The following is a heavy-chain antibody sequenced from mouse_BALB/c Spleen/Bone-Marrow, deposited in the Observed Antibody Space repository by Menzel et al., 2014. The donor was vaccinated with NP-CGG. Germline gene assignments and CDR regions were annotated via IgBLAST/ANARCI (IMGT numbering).Heavy chain of an antibody. CDR3: ARWEYYAMDC. Sequence: VQLQQSGAELVKPGASVKLSCTASGLNIKDTYMHWVKQRPEQGLEWIGRIDPANGNTKYDPKFQGKATVTADTSSNTDYLQLSSLTSEDAAFYYSARWEYYAMDCWGQGTSVTVSS. CDR1: GLNIKDTY. CDR2: IDPANGNT. V-gene: IGHV14-3*02. D-gene: IGHD4-1*01. J-gene: IGHJ4*01.